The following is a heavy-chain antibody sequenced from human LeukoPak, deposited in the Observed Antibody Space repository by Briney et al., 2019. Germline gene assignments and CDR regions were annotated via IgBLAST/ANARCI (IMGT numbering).Heavy chain of an antibody. V-gene: IGHV1-46*01. J-gene: IGHJ4*02. D-gene: IGHD6-6*01. CDR3: ARRIAAREGFDY. CDR2: INPSGGST. CDR1: GYTFTSYY. Sequence: ASVKVSCKASGYTFTSYYMHWVRQAPGQGLEWMGIINPSGGSTSSAQKFQGRVTMTRDTSTSTVYMELSSLRSEDTAVYYCARRIAAREGFDYWGQGTLVTVSS.